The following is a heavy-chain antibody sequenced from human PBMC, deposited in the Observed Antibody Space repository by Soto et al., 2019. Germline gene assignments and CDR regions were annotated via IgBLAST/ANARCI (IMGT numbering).Heavy chain of an antibody. V-gene: IGHV1-18*01. CDR3: AKNGQPPYYYYGLDV. J-gene: IGHJ6*02. CDR2: ISGYNGDT. CDR1: GYTFTRYG. D-gene: IGHD2-8*01. Sequence: QGHLVQSGAEVKKPGTSVKVSCKASGYTFTRYGISWVRQAPGQGLEWMGWISGYNGDTNYAQNLQGRLTMTIDTSTSTAYMELRSLTSDDTAVYYCAKNGQPPYYYYGLDVWGQGTTVTVSS.